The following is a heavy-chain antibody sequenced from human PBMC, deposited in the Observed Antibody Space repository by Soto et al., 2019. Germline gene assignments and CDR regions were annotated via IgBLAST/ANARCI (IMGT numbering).Heavy chain of an antibody. CDR3: ARPDCSGGSCYSGVGYYGMDV. D-gene: IGHD2-15*01. J-gene: IGHJ6*02. Sequence: GRSLKISCKGSGYSFTSYWIGWVRQMPGKGLEWMGIIYPGDSDTRYSPSFQGQVTISADKSISTAYLQWSSLKASDTAMYYCARPDCSGGSCYSGVGYYGMDVWGQGTTVTVSS. V-gene: IGHV5-51*03. CDR2: IYPGDSDT. CDR1: GYSFTSYW.